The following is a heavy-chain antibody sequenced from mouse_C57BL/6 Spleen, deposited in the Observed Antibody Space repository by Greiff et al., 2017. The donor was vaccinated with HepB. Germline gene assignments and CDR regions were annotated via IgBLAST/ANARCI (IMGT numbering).Heavy chain of an antibody. V-gene: IGHV2-2*01. Sequence: VQLQQSGPGLVQPSQSLSITCTVSGFSLTSYGVHWVRQSPGKGLEWLGVIWSGGSTDYNAAFISRLSISKDNSKSQVFFKMNSLQADDTAIYYCARIYDGYYCAMDYGGQGTSVTVSS. CDR3: ARIYDGYYCAMDY. CDR1: GFSLTSYG. J-gene: IGHJ4*01. D-gene: IGHD2-3*01. CDR2: IWSGGST.